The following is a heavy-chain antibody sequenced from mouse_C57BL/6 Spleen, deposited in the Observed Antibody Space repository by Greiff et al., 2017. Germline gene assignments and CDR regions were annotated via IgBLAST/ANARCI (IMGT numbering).Heavy chain of an antibody. CDR1: GFTFSSYA. J-gene: IGHJ2*01. D-gene: IGHD1-1*01. CDR2: ISSGGDYI. Sequence: EVQRVESGEGLVKPGGSLKLSCAASGFTFSSYAMSWVRQTPEKRLEWVAYISSGGDYIYYADTVKGRFTISRDNARNTLYLQMSSLKSEDTAMYYCTRDRDYGSSYGGYFDYWGQGTTLTVSS. V-gene: IGHV5-9-1*02. CDR3: TRDRDYGSSYGGYFDY.